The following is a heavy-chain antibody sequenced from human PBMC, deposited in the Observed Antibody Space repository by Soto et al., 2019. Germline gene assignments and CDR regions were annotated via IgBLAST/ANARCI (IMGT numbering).Heavy chain of an antibody. CDR2: ISGSGGST. D-gene: IGHD2-15*01. CDR3: AKVTHPIVVVAAITFDY. Sequence: EVQLLESGGGLVQPGGSLRLSCAASGFTFSSYAMSWVRQAPGKGLEWVSAISGSGGSTYYADSVKGRFTISRDNSKNTLYLQMNSLRAEDTAVYYCAKVTHPIVVVAAITFDYWGQGTLVTVSS. V-gene: IGHV3-23*01. J-gene: IGHJ4*02. CDR1: GFTFSSYA.